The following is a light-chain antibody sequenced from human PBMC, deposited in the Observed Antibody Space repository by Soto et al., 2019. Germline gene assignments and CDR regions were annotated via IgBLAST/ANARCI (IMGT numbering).Light chain of an antibody. Sequence: QSVLSQPPSVSAAPGQRVTISCSGSTSNIGKYYVSWYQQVPGTAPRLLIYDNNQRPSRIPDRFSGSKSGTSATLGITGLQTGDEADYYCATWDGGLTPQGVFGTGTKVTVL. CDR3: ATWDGGLTPQGV. V-gene: IGLV1-51*01. J-gene: IGLJ1*01. CDR1: TSNIGKYY. CDR2: DNN.